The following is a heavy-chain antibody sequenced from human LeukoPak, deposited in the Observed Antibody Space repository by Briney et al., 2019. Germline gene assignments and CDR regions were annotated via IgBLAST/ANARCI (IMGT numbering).Heavy chain of an antibody. V-gene: IGHV3-74*01. CDR2: INSDGSST. J-gene: IGHJ6*02. CDR1: GFTFSSFW. CDR3: ASGRYNAMDV. Sequence: GGSLRLSCAASGFTFSSFWMHWVRQAPGKGLVWVSLINSDGSSTTYADSVKGRFTISRDNAKNTLYVQMNSLRDEDTAVYYCASGRYNAMDVWGQGTTVTVSS.